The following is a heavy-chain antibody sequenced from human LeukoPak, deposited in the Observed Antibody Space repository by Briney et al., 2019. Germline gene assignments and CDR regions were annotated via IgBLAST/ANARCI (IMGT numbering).Heavy chain of an antibody. D-gene: IGHD5-12*01. J-gene: IGHJ6*02. CDR1: GYTFTGYY. CDR2: INPNSGGT. CDR3: ARIGYSGYDTYYYYYYGMDV. Sequence: GASVKVSCKASGYTFTGYYMNWVRQAPGQGLEWMGWINPNSGGTNYEQKFQGRVTMTRDTSISTAYMELSRLRSDDTAVYYCARIGYSGYDTYYYYYYGMDVWGQGTTVTVSS. V-gene: IGHV1-2*02.